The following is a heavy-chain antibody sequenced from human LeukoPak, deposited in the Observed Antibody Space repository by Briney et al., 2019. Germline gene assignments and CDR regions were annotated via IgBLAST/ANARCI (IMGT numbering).Heavy chain of an antibody. V-gene: IGHV1-18*01. J-gene: IGHJ3*02. Sequence: ASVKVSCKASGYTFTSYGISWVRQAPGQGLEWMGWISAYNGNTNYAQKLQGRVTMTTDTSTSTAYMELRSLRSDDTAVYYCAGYCSGGSCYSHAFDIWGQGTMVTVSS. CDR3: AGYCSGGSCYSHAFDI. CDR1: GYTFTSYG. CDR2: ISAYNGNT. D-gene: IGHD2-15*01.